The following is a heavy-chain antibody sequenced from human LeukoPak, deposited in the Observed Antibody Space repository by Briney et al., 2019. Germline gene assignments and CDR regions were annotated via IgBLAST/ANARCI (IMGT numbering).Heavy chain of an antibody. Sequence: ASVKVSCKVSGYTFTDYYMHWVPQAPGKGLEWMGLVDPGDGETIYAEKFQGRVTITADTSTDTAYMELSSLRSEDTAVYYCATNPRYCSSTSCYFPWGQGTLVTVSS. CDR1: GYTFTDYY. V-gene: IGHV1-69-2*01. D-gene: IGHD2-2*01. CDR2: VDPGDGET. CDR3: ATNPRYCSSTSCYFP. J-gene: IGHJ5*02.